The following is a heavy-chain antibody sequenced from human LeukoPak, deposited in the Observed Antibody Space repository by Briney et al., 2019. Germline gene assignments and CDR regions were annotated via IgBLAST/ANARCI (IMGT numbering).Heavy chain of an antibody. J-gene: IGHJ4*02. Sequence: ASVKVSCKASGYTFTSYAMHWVRQAPGQRLEWMGWINAGNGNTKYSQKFQGRVTITRDTSASTAYMELSSLRSEDTAVYYCARDSEVTGSGWYGWYYFDYWGQGTLVTVSS. CDR1: GYTFTSYA. CDR3: ARDSEVTGSGWYGWYYFDY. CDR2: INAGNGNT. V-gene: IGHV1-3*01. D-gene: IGHD6-19*01.